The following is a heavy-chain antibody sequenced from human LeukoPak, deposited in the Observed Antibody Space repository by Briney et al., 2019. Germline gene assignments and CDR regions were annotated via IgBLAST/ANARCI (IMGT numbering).Heavy chain of an antibody. D-gene: IGHD6-19*01. J-gene: IGHJ4*02. CDR3: ARAPTNTSGRYAHFDY. Sequence: ASVKVSCKASGFTFTRYGITWVRQAPGQGLEWMGWISAYNGDTNYAQKLQGRVTMTRDTSTSTVYMELRSLSSADTADYYCARAPTNTSGRYAHFDYWGQGTLVTVSS. CDR1: GFTFTRYG. V-gene: IGHV1-18*04. CDR2: ISAYNGDT.